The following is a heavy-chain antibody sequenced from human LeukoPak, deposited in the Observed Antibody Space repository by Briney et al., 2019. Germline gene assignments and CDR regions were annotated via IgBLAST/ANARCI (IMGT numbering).Heavy chain of an antibody. CDR1: GFTFSSYW. D-gene: IGHD6-6*01. CDR2: INSDGSST. J-gene: IGHJ3*02. V-gene: IGHV3-74*01. Sequence: GGSLRLSCAASGFTFSSYWMHWVRQAPGKGLVWVSRINSDGSSTSYADSVKGRFTISRDNAKNTLYLQMNSLRAEDTAVYYCAREEYSSSYGAFDIWGQGTMVTVSS. CDR3: AREEYSSSYGAFDI.